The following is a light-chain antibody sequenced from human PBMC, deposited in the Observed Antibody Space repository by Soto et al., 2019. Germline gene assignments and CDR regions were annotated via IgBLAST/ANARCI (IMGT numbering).Light chain of an antibody. J-gene: IGLJ1*01. Sequence: QSVLTQPASVSGSPGQSITISCTGTSSDVGGYNYVSWYQQRPGKVPRLMIYDVSNRPSGVSNRFSGSKSGNTASLTISGLQAEDEADYYCTSNTSSDPYVFGTGTKVTVL. CDR1: SSDVGGYNY. CDR3: TSNTSSDPYV. CDR2: DVS. V-gene: IGLV2-14*01.